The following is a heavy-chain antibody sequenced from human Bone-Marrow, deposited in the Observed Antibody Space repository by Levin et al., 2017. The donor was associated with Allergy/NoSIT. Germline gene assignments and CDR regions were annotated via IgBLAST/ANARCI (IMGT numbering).Heavy chain of an antibody. V-gene: IGHV3-48*03. D-gene: IGHD4-17*01. Sequence: GESLKISCAASGFTSSSHEMNWVRQAPGKGLEWVSYISLGGNTIFYADSVKGRFTISKDNPKNALVLQMNSLRPEDTADYYCAKDRRFTVTADFDNWGHGTRVTVAS. CDR2: ISLGGNTI. CDR1: GFTSSSHE. CDR3: AKDRRFTVTADFDN. J-gene: IGHJ4*01.